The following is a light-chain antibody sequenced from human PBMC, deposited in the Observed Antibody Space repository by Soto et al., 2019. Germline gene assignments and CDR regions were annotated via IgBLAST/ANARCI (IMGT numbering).Light chain of an antibody. V-gene: IGKV3-15*01. CDR2: GAS. J-gene: IGKJ1*01. Sequence: EIVMTQYPATLSVSPGERATLSCGASQSVSSNLAWYQQKPGQAPRLLIYGASTRATGIPARFSGSGSGTEFTLTISSLKSQDFAVYYCQQYNNWHTITFGQGTKVDIK. CDR1: QSVSSN. CDR3: QQYNNWHTIT.